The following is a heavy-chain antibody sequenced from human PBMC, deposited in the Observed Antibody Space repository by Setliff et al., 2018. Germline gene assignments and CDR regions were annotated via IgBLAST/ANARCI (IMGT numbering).Heavy chain of an antibody. V-gene: IGHV3-7*03. CDR3: AKESSGSYLGRMFDY. D-gene: IGHD1-26*01. CDR2: IKQDGSEK. CDR1: GFTFSTYW. J-gene: IGHJ4*02. Sequence: GGSLRLSCAASGFTFSTYWMSWVRQAPGKGLEWVANIKQDGSEKYYVDSVKGRFSISRDNAKNSLYLQMNSLRAEDTALYYCAKESSGSYLGRMFDYWGQGTLVTVSS.